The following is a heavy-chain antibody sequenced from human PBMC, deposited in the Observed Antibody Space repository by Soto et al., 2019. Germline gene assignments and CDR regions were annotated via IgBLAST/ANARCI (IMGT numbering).Heavy chain of an antibody. J-gene: IGHJ4*02. Sequence: EVQVLESGGGLVQPGGSLRLSCAATGFTFSDFAMSWVRQAPGKGLEWVSRIYGGGNGPHYADSVKGRVTISRDNSKNRLYLQMNSLRAEDTAVYYCAKMEGMDPWAYSFDYWGQGNLVTVSS. CDR3: AKMEGMDPWAYSFDY. CDR1: GFTFSDFA. V-gene: IGHV3-23*01. D-gene: IGHD2-2*03. CDR2: IYGGGNGP.